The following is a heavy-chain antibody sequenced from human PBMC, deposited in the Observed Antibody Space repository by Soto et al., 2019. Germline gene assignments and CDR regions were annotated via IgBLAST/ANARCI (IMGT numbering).Heavy chain of an antibody. CDR3: ASISSSTSHTYYYYGMDV. Sequence: SLKVSCKASAGTFSSYAISWVRQAPGQGLEWMGGIIPIFGTANYAQKFQGRVTITADESTSTAYMELSSLRSEDTAVYYCASISSSTSHTYYYYGMDVWGQGTTVTGSS. CDR1: AGTFSSYA. J-gene: IGHJ6*02. V-gene: IGHV1-69*13. D-gene: IGHD2-2*01. CDR2: IIPIFGTA.